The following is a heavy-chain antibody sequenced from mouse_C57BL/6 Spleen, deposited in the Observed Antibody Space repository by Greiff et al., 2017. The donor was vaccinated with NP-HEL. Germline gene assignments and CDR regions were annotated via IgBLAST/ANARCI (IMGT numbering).Heavy chain of an antibody. CDR3: ALIYYGNYEAY. D-gene: IGHD2-1*01. V-gene: IGHV1-72*01. J-gene: IGHJ3*01. Sequence: VKLQQPGAELVQPGASVKLSCKASGYTFTSYWMHWVKQRPGRGLEWIGRIAPNSGGTKYNEKFKSKATLTVDKPSSTAYMQLSSLTSADSAVYYCALIYYGNYEAYWGQGTLVTVSA. CDR1: GYTFTSYW. CDR2: IAPNSGGT.